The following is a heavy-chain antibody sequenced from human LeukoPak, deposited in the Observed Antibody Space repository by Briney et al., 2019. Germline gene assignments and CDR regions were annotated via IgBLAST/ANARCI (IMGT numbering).Heavy chain of an antibody. Sequence: GASVKVSCKASGYTLSSYGISWVRQAPGQGLEWMGWISAYNGNTDYAQNLQGRVTMTTDTSTSTAYMELRSLTSDDTAVYYCATGAKYYDYVWGSYRSPQTSSYWGQGTLVTVSS. CDR2: ISAYNGNT. D-gene: IGHD3-16*02. V-gene: IGHV1-18*01. J-gene: IGHJ4*02. CDR1: GYTLSSYG. CDR3: ATGAKYYDYVWGSYRSPQTSSY.